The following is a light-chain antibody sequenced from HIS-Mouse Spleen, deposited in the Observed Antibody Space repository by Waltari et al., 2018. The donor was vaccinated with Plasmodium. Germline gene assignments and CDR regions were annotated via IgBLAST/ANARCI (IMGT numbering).Light chain of an antibody. J-gene: IGLJ2*01. CDR3: QVWDSSTVV. CDR2: RDS. CDR1: NIGSKH. Sequence: SYELTQPLSVSVALGQTARITCGGNNIGSKHVHWYQQKPGQAPWLVIYRDSNRPSGIPERFSGSNSGNTATLTISRAQAGDEADYYCQVWDSSTVVFGGGTKLTVL. V-gene: IGLV3-9*01.